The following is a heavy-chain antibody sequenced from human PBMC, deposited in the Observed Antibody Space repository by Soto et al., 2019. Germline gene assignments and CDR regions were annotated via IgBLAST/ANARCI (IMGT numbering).Heavy chain of an antibody. D-gene: IGHD3-10*01. CDR1: GDSISNSYYY. V-gene: IGHV4-30-4*01. J-gene: IGHJ6*02. CDR3: ARDGAYYYGFDV. Sequence: SETLSLTGTVSGDSISNSYYYWNWIRQSPGRGPEWIASIDYIGSTYYNPSLKSRAVISADTSKNLFSLKLRYVTAADTALYFCARDGAYYYGFDVFGQGTTVTFSS. CDR2: IDYIGST.